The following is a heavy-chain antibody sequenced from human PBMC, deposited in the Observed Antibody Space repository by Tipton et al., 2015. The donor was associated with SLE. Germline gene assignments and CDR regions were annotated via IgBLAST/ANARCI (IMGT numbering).Heavy chain of an antibody. Sequence: TLSLTCTVSGGSISSGSYCWSWIRQPAGKGLEWIGHIYTSGSTNYNPSLKSRVTISLDTSKNQFSLKLSSVTAADTAVYYCAREIAAAGNWFDPWGQGTLVTVSS. CDR3: AREIAAAGNWFDP. V-gene: IGHV4-61*09. J-gene: IGHJ5*02. CDR1: GGSISSGSYC. D-gene: IGHD6-13*01. CDR2: IYTSGST.